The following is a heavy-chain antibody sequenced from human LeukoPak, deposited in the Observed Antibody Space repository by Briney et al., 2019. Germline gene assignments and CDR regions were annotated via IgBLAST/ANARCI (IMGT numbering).Heavy chain of an antibody. Sequence: GGSLRLSCAASGFTFSNYDMHWVRQATGKGLEWVSGIGTAGDIYYPGSVKGRFTISRDNARNSLYLQMNSLRAEDTAVYYCARDRDWNSGFDYWGQGTLVTVSS. CDR3: ARDRDWNSGFDY. CDR1: GFTFSNYD. CDR2: IGTAGDI. J-gene: IGHJ4*02. V-gene: IGHV3-13*01. D-gene: IGHD1-7*01.